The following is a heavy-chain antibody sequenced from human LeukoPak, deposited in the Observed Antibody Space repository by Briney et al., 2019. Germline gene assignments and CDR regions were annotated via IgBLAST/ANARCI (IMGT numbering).Heavy chain of an antibody. Sequence: SVKVSCKASGGTFSSYAISWVRQAPGQGLEWMGGIIPIFGTANYAQKFQGRVTITADESTSTAYMELSNLRSEDTAVYYCALTLDYDYVWGSYRRFDYWGQGTLVTVSS. CDR1: GGTFSSYA. J-gene: IGHJ4*02. V-gene: IGHV1-69*01. CDR3: ALTLDYDYVWGSYRRFDY. CDR2: IIPIFGTA. D-gene: IGHD3-16*02.